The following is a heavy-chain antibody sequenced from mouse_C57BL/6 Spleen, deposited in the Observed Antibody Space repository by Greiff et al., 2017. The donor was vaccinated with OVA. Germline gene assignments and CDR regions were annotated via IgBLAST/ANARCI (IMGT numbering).Heavy chain of an antibody. CDR1: GYSITSGYY. CDR2: ISYDGSN. J-gene: IGHJ2*01. D-gene: IGHD1-1*01. CDR3: ARERRAYGSSYDY. V-gene: IGHV3-6*01. Sequence: EVKLMESGPGLVKPSQSLSLTCSVTGYSITSGYYWNWIRQFPGNKLEWMGYISYDGSNNYNPSFKNRISITRDTSKNQFCLKLNSVTTEDTATYYCARERRAYGSSYDYWGQGTTLTVSS.